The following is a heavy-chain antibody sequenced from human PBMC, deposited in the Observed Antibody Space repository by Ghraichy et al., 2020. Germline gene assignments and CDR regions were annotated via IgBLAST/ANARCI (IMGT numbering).Heavy chain of an antibody. CDR1: GFTFSTYA. J-gene: IGHJ5*01. V-gene: IGHV3-23*01. CDR3: AKVGCTNCICFERIDS. CDR2: ISGSGYTR. Sequence: GGSLRLSCAASGFTFSTYAMSWVRQAPGKGLEWVSGISGSGYTRYYADSVKGRFTITNDNSRNTLYMQMNSLRAEDTAVYYCAKVGCTNCICFERIDSWGHGTLVNFAS. D-gene: IGHD2-8*01.